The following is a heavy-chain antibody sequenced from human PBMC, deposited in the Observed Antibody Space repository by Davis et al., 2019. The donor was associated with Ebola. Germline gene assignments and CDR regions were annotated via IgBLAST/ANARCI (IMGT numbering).Heavy chain of an antibody. CDR1: VITFSSYA. J-gene: IGHJ3*01. CDR2: LGTSADT. Sequence: PGGSLRLSCTDSVITFSSYAMTWVRQAPGKGLEWVSTLGTSADTYYADSVKGRFTISRDNSRNTLYLQMNGLRVEDTAIYYCAKDTSNIWFDVWGQGTMVTVSS. V-gene: IGHV3-23*01. D-gene: IGHD1-26*01. CDR3: AKDTSNIWFDV.